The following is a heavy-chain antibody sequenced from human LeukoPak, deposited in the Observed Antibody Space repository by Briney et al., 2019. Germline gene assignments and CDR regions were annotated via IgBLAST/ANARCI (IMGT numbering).Heavy chain of an antibody. CDR3: ARDSNYYDSSGYYSWFDP. Sequence: PSETLSLTCIVSGASIRNNYWCWLRQAPGKGLEWIGYIHYSGSTYYNPSLKSRVTISVDTSKNQFSLKLSSVTAADTAVYYCARDSNYYDSSGYYSWFDPWGQGTLVTVSS. CDR2: IHYSGST. D-gene: IGHD3-22*01. J-gene: IGHJ5*02. CDR1: GASIRNNY. V-gene: IGHV4-59*06.